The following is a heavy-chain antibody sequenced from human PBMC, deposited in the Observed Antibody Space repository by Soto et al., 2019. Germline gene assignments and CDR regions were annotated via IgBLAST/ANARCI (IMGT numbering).Heavy chain of an antibody. J-gene: IGHJ4*02. CDR3: AMTMVTREPSDY. D-gene: IGHD4-17*01. CDR1: GGPISSYY. Sequence: SETLSLTCTVSGGPISSYYWSWIRQPAGKGLEWIGRIYTSGSTNYNPSLKSRVTMSVDTSKNQFSLKLSSVTAADTAVYYCAMTMVTREPSDYWGQGTLVTVSS. CDR2: IYTSGST. V-gene: IGHV4-4*07.